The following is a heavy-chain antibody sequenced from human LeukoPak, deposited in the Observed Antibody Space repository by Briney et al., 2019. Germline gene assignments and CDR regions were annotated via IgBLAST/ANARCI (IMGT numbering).Heavy chain of an antibody. CDR1: GFTFDDYA. CDR2: ITWNGDST. D-gene: IGHD1-1*01. CDR3: ARDLYAGTVNWFDP. V-gene: IGHV3-20*04. Sequence: GGSLRLSCAGSGFTFDDYAMTWVRQAPGKGLEWVSGITWNGDSTSYGDSVKGRFTISRDNAKNSLYLQMNSLRAEDTVLYYCARDLYAGTVNWFDPRGQGTLVIVSS. J-gene: IGHJ5*02.